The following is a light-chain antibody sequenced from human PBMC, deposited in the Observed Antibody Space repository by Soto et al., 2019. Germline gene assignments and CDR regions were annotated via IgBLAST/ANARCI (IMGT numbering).Light chain of an antibody. CDR3: QQCNNWPT. CDR2: GAS. J-gene: IGKJ1*01. Sequence: EIVMTQSPATLSVSPGERATLSCRASQSVSSNLAWYQQKPGQAPRLLIYGASTRATGIPARFSGSGSGTEFTLTISSLQSEDFAVYSCQQCNNWPTFGQGTKVEIK. V-gene: IGKV3-15*01. CDR1: QSVSSN.